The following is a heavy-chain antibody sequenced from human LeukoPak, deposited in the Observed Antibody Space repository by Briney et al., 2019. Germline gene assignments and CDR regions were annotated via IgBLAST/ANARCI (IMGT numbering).Heavy chain of an antibody. CDR2: INHSGST. Sequence: SETLSLTCAVYGGSFSDYYWSWIRQPPGKGLEWVGEINHSGSTNYNPSLKSRVTISVDTSKNQFSLKLSSVTAADTAIYYCARGGEDIVVVPDAGLRSTTKKGYYMDVWGKGTTVTVSS. CDR1: GGSFSDYY. D-gene: IGHD2-2*01. CDR3: ARGGEDIVVVPDAGLRSTTKKGYYMDV. J-gene: IGHJ6*03. V-gene: IGHV4-34*01.